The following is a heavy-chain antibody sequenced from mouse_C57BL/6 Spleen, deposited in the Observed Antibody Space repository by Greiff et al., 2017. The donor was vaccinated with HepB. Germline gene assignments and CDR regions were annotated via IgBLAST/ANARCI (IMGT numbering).Heavy chain of an antibody. D-gene: IGHD4-1*01. Sequence: EVQLQQSGAELVRPGASVKLSCTASGFNIKDDYMHWVKQRPEQGLEWIGWIDPENGDTEYASKFQGKATITADTSSNTAYLQLRSLTSEDTAVYYCTSNWDFDYWGQGTTLTVSS. CDR2: IDPENGDT. V-gene: IGHV14-4*01. CDR1: GFNIKDDY. J-gene: IGHJ2*01. CDR3: TSNWDFDY.